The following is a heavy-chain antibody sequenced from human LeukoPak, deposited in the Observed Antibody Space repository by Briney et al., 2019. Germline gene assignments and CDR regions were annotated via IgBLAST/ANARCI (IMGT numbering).Heavy chain of an antibody. CDR2: INPSGGST. D-gene: IGHD3-16*01. V-gene: IGHV1-46*01. Sequence: GASVKVSCKASGYTFTSYYMHWVRQAPGQGLEWMGIINPSGGSTSYAQKFQGRVTMTRDTSTSTAYMELRSLRSDDTAVYYCARGEAFMIPPHDAFDIWGQGTMVTVSS. J-gene: IGHJ3*02. CDR1: GYTFTSYY. CDR3: ARGEAFMIPPHDAFDI.